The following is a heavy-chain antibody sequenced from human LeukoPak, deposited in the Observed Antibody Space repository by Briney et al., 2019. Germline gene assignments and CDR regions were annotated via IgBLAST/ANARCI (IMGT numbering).Heavy chain of an antibody. Sequence: GRSLRLSCAASGFTFSSYGMHWVRQAPGKGLEWVAVISYDGSNKYYEDSVKVRFTISRDNSKNTLYLQMNSLRAEDTAVYYCAKEMGTTYYYYGMDVWGQGTTVTVSS. J-gene: IGHJ6*02. V-gene: IGHV3-30*18. CDR3: AKEMGTTYYYYGMDV. CDR2: ISYDGSNK. D-gene: IGHD7-27*01. CDR1: GFTFSSYG.